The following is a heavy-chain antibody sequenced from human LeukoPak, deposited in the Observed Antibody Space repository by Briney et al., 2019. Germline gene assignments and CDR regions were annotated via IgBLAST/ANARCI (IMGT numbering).Heavy chain of an antibody. Sequence: HPGGSLRLSCAASGFTFSSYGMHWVRQAPGKGLEWVAVISYDGSNKYYADSVKGRFTISRDNSKNTLYLQMNSLRAEDTAVYYCAKESRSHPNWFDPWGQGTLVTVSS. D-gene: IGHD2-15*01. CDR3: AKESRSHPNWFDP. V-gene: IGHV3-30*18. CDR1: GFTFSSYG. CDR2: ISYDGSNK. J-gene: IGHJ5*02.